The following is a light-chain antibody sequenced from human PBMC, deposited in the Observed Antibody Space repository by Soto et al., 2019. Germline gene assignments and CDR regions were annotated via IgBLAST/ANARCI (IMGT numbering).Light chain of an antibody. CDR1: QSVSSN. CDR3: QQYNNWPPIT. Sequence: EIVMTQSPATLSVSPVEGFTLSCRASQSVSSNLAWYQQRPGQAPRLLIYGASTRATGIPARFSGSGSGTEFTLTISSLQSEDFAVYYCQQYNNWPPITFGQGTRLEIK. J-gene: IGKJ5*01. CDR2: GAS. V-gene: IGKV3-15*01.